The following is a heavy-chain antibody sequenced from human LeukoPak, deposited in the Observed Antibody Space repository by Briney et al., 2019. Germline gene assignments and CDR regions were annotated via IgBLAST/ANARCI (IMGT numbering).Heavy chain of an antibody. CDR1: GFTFSSYG. J-gene: IGHJ4*02. V-gene: IGHV3-30*03. CDR3: AILRVGATGGYYFDY. D-gene: IGHD1-26*01. CDR2: ISYDGSNK. Sequence: SGGSLRLSCAASGFTFSSYGMHWVRQAPGKGLEWVAVISYDGSNKYYADSVKGRFTISRDNSKNTLYLQMNSLRAEDTAVYYCAILRVGATGGYYFDYWGQGTLVTVSS.